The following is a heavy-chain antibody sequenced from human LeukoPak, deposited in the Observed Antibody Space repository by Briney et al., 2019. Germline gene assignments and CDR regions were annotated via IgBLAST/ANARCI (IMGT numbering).Heavy chain of an antibody. J-gene: IGHJ4*02. CDR2: IHSADSNT. CDR3: AGARHGDYRWDY. D-gene: IGHD4-17*01. V-gene: IGHV5-51*01. Sequence: GESLKISCKDSGYSFTNYWIGWVRQLPGKGLEWMGIIHSADSNTKYSPSFQGQVTISADKSISTAYLQWSGLKASDTAMYYCAGARHGDYRWDYWGQGTLVTVSS. CDR1: GYSFTNYW.